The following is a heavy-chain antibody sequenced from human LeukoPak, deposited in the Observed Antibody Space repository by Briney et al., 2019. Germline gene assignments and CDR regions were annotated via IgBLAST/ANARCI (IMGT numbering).Heavy chain of an antibody. Sequence: PGGSLRLSCAASGFTFSSYEMNWVRQAPGKGLEWVSYISSSGSTIYYADSVKGRFTIYRDNAKSPLYLQMHSPRAEDTALSYCARDRGSYYTSIDYWGQGTLVTVSS. J-gene: IGHJ4*02. CDR1: GFTFSSYE. V-gene: IGHV3-48*03. CDR2: ISSSGSTI. D-gene: IGHD3-10*01. CDR3: ARDRGSYYTSIDY.